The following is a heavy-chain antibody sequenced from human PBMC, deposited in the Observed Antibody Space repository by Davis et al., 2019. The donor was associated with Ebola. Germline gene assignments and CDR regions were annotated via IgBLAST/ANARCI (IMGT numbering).Heavy chain of an antibody. J-gene: IGHJ4*02. CDR2: IYSGGST. D-gene: IGHD5-24*01. Sequence: PGGSLRLSCAASGFTVSSNYMSWVRQAPGKGLEWVSVIYSGGSTYYADSVKGRFTISRDNSKNTLYLQMNSLRAEDTAVYYCARVGRDGYNWADYWGQGTLVTVSS. V-gene: IGHV3-66*01. CDR1: GFTVSSNY. CDR3: ARVGRDGYNWADY.